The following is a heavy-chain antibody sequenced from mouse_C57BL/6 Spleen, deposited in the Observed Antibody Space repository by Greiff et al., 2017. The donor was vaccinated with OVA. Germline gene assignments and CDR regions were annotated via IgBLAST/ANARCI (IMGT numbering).Heavy chain of an antibody. CDR3: AKHGYYDYDDWFAD. CDR1: VFSLTSYG. J-gene: IGHJ3*01. Sequence: VKLMESGPGLVAPSQCLSITCNVSVFSLTSYGVDWVRQTPGKGLEWLGVIWGGGSTTYNSDLMTRLSISIDNSKSQVYVKMNSLQSDDTAMYYCAKHGYYDYDDWFADWGKGTLVTVSA. V-gene: IGHV2-9*01. D-gene: IGHD2-4*01. CDR2: IWGGGST.